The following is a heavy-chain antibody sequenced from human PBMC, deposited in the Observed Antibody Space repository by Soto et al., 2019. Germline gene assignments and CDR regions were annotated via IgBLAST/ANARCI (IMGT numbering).Heavy chain of an antibody. V-gene: IGHV4-61*01. CDR3: ARGYCSSTSCGGYYFDY. Sequence: PSETLSLTCTVSGGSVSSGSYYWIFIRQPPGKGLEWIGYIYYSGSTNYNPSLKSRVTISVDTSKNQFSLKLSSVTAADTAVYYCARGYCSSTSCGGYYFDYWGQGTLVTVSS. D-gene: IGHD2-2*01. CDR1: GGSVSSGSYY. J-gene: IGHJ4*02. CDR2: IYYSGST.